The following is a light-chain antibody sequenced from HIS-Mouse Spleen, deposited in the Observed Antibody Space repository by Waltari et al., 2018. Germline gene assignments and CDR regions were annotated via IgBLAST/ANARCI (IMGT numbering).Light chain of an antibody. V-gene: IGLV2-23*01. CDR1: SSDFGIYNL. CDR2: EGS. CDR3: CSYAGSSTLV. Sequence: QSALTQPASVSGSPGQSLTISCTGTSSDFGIYNLVSWYQQHPGKAPKLMIYEGSKRPSGVSNRFSGSKSGNTASLTISGLQAEDEADYYCCSYAGSSTLVFGGGTKLTVL. J-gene: IGLJ3*02.